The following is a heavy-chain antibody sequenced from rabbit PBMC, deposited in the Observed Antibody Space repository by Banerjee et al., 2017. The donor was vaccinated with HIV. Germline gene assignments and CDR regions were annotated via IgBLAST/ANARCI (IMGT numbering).Heavy chain of an antibody. J-gene: IGHJ4*01. CDR1: GFDFSSYYM. CDR3: ARNGGSTGNGGNL. D-gene: IGHD7-1*01. CDR2: IDPVFGST. V-gene: IGHV1S45*01. Sequence: QEQLEESGGDLVKPEGSLKLSCKASGFDFSSYYMSWVRQAPGKGLEWIGYIDPVFGSTYYASWVNGRFTISKTSSTTVTLQVTSLTAADTATYFCARNGGSTGNGGNLWGQGTLVTVS.